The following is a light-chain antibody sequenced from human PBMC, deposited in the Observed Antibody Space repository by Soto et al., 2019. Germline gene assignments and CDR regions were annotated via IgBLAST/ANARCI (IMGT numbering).Light chain of an antibody. CDR1: SSNIGAGYD. V-gene: IGLV1-40*01. CDR2: DVT. CDR3: ISYTSSSTLYV. J-gene: IGLJ1*01. Sequence: QSVLTQPPSVSGAPGQRVTISCTGSSSNIGAGYDVHWYQQLPGTAPKVMLFDVTNRPSGVSSRFSGSTSGNTASLTISGLQAEDEAEYYSISYTSSSTLYVFGTGTKGTVL.